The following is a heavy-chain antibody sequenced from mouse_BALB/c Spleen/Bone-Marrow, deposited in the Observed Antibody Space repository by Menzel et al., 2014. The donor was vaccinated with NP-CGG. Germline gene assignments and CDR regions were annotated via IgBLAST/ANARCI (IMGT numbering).Heavy chain of an antibody. CDR3: ARDAGTGRFAY. CDR1: GFSLTGYG. J-gene: IGHJ3*01. Sequence: VKLVESGHGLVAPSQSLSITCTVSGFSLTGYGVNWVRPPPGKGLEWLGMIWGDGSTDYNSALKSRLSISKDNAKSQVFLKMNSLQTDDTARYYCARDAGTGRFAYWGQGTLVTVSA. D-gene: IGHD4-1*01. CDR2: IWGDGST. V-gene: IGHV2-6-7*01.